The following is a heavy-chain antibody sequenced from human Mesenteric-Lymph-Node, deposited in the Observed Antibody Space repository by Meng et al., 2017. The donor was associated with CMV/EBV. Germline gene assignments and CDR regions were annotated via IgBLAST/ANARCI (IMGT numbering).Heavy chain of an antibody. D-gene: IGHD3-10*01. V-gene: IGHV1-69*10. CDR3: PTYSNLRAHAMDV. CDR2: VIPILDEA. Sequence: SSVPVPCKASGYTFNSLTSSWVRQAPGQGLEWMGGVIPILDEANYPQKFQGRVTLTADKSTSTAYMELSSLRYEDTAVYYCPTYSNLRAHAMDVWGQGTTVTVSS. CDR1: GYTFNSLT. J-gene: IGHJ6*02.